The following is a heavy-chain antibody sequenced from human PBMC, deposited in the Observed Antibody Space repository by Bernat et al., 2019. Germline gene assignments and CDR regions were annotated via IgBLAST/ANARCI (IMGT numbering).Heavy chain of an antibody. D-gene: IGHD6-19*01. CDR2: INHSGST. J-gene: IGHJ4*02. CDR1: GGSFSGYY. Sequence: QVQLQQWGAGLLKPSETLSLTCAVYGGSFSGYYWSWIRQPPGKGLEWIGEINHSGSTNYNPSLKSRVTISVDTSKNQFSLKLSSVTAADTAVYYCARHIAVAGTPYYFDYWGQGTLVTVSS. CDR3: ARHIAVAGTPYYFDY. V-gene: IGHV4-34*01.